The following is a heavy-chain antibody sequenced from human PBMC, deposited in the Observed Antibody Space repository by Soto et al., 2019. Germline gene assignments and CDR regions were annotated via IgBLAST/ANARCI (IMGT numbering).Heavy chain of an antibody. CDR1: EFAFSSYW. CDR3: ARDVSPGSRGSSFEAFDI. D-gene: IGHD3-10*01. V-gene: IGHV3-7*05. Sequence: EVQLVESGGGLVQPGGSLTLSCAASEFAFSSYWMTWVRQAPGKGLEWVANIRKDGSQRSYLDSVRGRFTISRDNSKNSLYLLMNRLRAEDPALYLCARDVSPGSRGSSFEAFDIWGQGTMVTVSS. CDR2: IRKDGSQR. J-gene: IGHJ3*02.